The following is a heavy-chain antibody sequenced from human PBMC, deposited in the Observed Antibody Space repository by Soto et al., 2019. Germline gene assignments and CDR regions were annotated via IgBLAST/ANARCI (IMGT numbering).Heavy chain of an antibody. D-gene: IGHD3-10*01. V-gene: IGHV4-59*01. Sequence: SETLSLTCTVSGGSISSYYWSWIRQPPGKGLEWIGYIYYSGSTNYNPSLKSRVTISVDTSKNQFSLKLSSVTAADMAVYYCARGGYYGSGSYYNGQGPFYYGMDVWGQGTTVTVSS. CDR1: GGSISSYY. CDR3: ARGGYYGSGSYYNGQGPFYYGMDV. J-gene: IGHJ6*02. CDR2: IYYSGST.